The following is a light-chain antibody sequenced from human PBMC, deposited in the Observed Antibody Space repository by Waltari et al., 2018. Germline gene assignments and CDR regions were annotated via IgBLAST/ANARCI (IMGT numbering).Light chain of an antibody. CDR1: QSIGNY. Sequence: DIQVTQSPSSLSAAVGDRVSITCRASQSIGNYLTRYQQKPGKAPKLLIYSASSLQSGVPSRFSGSGSGTDFTLTITSLQPEDFAIYYCQETYSSPPSTFGQGTKVESK. CDR2: SAS. V-gene: IGKV1-39*01. CDR3: QETYSSPPST. J-gene: IGKJ1*01.